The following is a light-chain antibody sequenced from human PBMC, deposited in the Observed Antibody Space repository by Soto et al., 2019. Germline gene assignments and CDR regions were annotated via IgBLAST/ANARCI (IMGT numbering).Light chain of an antibody. CDR1: KGMGDT. V-gene: IGKV3-15*01. Sequence: EVVMRQSQATLSVSPGEGAPPLCRASKGMGDTLAWYQHKPAQTPRLLIYDTSTRATGVPTRFSGSRSGAEFTLTINSLQSEDFAVYYCQPYNNWPLTFGGGTKVEIK. CDR2: DTS. CDR3: QPYNNWPLT. J-gene: IGKJ4*01.